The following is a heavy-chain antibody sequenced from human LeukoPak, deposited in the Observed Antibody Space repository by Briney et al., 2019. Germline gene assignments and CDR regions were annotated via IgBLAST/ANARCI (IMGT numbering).Heavy chain of an antibody. D-gene: IGHD6-13*01. CDR3: ARAGGAGTIYYYGMDV. V-gene: IGHV3-33*01. Sequence: GRSLRLSCAASGFTFTNYAMHWVRRAPGKGLEWVAVIWSDGRDKDYVDSVKGRFTISRDNSKNTVYLEMNSLRAEDTAVYYCARAGGAGTIYYYGMDVWGQGTTVTVSS. CDR1: GFTFTNYA. J-gene: IGHJ6*02. CDR2: IWSDGRDK.